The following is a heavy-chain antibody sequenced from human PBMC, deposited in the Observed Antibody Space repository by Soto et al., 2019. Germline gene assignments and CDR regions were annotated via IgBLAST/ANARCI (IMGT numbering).Heavy chain of an antibody. CDR3: TTSPRQYSYGYVFFYYYGMDV. J-gene: IGHJ6*02. Sequence: PGGSLRLSWAASGFNFSNAWMSWVRQDPGKGLERVGRIKSKTDGGTTDYAAPVKGRFTISRDDSKNTLYLQMNSLKTEDTAVYYCTTSPRQYSYGYVFFYYYGMDVWGQGTTVTVSS. V-gene: IGHV3-15*01. CDR1: GFNFSNAW. CDR2: IKSKTDGGTT. D-gene: IGHD5-18*01.